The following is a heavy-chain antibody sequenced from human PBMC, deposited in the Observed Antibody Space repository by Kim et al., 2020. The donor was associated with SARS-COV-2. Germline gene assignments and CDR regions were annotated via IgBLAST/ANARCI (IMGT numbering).Heavy chain of an antibody. D-gene: IGHD4-17*01. Sequence: SETLSLTCAVYGGSFSGYYWSWIRQPPGKGLEWIGEINHSGSTNYNPSLKSRVTISVDTSKNQFSLKLSSVTAADTAVYYCARGPGSPSGDYGYWGQGT. CDR3: ARGPGSPSGDYGY. CDR2: INHSGST. V-gene: IGHV4-34*01. J-gene: IGHJ4*02. CDR1: GGSFSGYY.